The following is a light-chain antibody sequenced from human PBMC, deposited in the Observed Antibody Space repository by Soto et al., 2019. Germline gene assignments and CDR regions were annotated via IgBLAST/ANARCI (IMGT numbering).Light chain of an antibody. V-gene: IGLV2-14*03. CDR1: GSDVGGYNY. J-gene: IGLJ3*02. CDR2: DVT. CDR3: TSYTTTSTSV. Sequence: QSALTQPASVSGSPGQSITISCTGTGSDVGGYNYVSWYQHHPGKAPKVLIYDVTSRPSGVSNRFSGSKSGNTASLTISGLQAEEAAYYYCTSYTTTSTSVFGGGTKLTVL.